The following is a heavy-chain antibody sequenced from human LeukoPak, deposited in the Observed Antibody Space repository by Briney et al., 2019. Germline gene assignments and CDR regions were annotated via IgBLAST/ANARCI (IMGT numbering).Heavy chain of an antibody. D-gene: IGHD4-17*01. CDR1: GFTFGDYA. CDR3: TRESRRTVTTSNFDY. J-gene: IGHJ4*02. Sequence: GGSLRLSCTASGFTFGDYAMNWFRQAPGKGLEWVGFIRSKAYGGTTEYAASVKGRFTISRDDSKSIAYLQMNGLKTEDTAVYYCTRESRRTVTTSNFDYWGQGTLVTVSS. V-gene: IGHV3-49*03. CDR2: IRSKAYGGTT.